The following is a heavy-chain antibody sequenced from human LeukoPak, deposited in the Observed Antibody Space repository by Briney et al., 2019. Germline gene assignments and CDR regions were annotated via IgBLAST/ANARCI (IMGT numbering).Heavy chain of an antibody. D-gene: IGHD1-26*01. J-gene: IGHJ4*02. V-gene: IGHV1-58*02. CDR2: IVVGSGNT. CDR1: GFTFSSSA. Sequence: SVKVSCQASGFTFSSSAMQWVRQARGQRPEGIGWIVVGSGNTNYAQKFQERVTITRDMSTSTAYMELSSLRPEDTAVYYCAADLSSGSYSSFDYWGQGTLVTVSS. CDR3: AADLSSGSYSSFDY.